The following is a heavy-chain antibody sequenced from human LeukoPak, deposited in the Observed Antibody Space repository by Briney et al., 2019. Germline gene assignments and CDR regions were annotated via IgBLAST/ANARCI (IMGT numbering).Heavy chain of an antibody. J-gene: IGHJ4*02. Sequence: PGGSLRLSCAASGFTFDDYAMHWVRQAPGKGLEWVSGISWNSGSIGYADSVKGRFTISRDNAKNSLYLQMNSLRAEDTALYYCAKVASIAARRYYFDYWGQGTLVTVSS. V-gene: IGHV3-9*01. D-gene: IGHD6-6*01. CDR3: AKVASIAARRYYFDY. CDR1: GFTFDDYA. CDR2: ISWNSGSI.